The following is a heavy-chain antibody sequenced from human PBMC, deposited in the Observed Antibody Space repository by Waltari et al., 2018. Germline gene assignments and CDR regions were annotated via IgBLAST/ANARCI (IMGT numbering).Heavy chain of an antibody. CDR2: INHSGST. J-gene: IGHJ6*03. CDR1: GGSFSGYY. Sequence: QVQLQQWGAGLLKPSETLSLTCAVYGGSFSGYYWSWIRQPPGKGLEWIGEINHSGSTNSNPSLKSRVTISVDTSKNQFSLKLSSVTAADTAVYYCARDGTGAPLYYMDVWGKGTTVTVSS. CDR3: ARDGTGAPLYYMDV. V-gene: IGHV4-34*01. D-gene: IGHD7-27*01.